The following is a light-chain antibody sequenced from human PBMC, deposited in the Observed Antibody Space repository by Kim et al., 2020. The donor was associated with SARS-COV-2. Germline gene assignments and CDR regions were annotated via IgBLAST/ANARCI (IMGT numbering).Light chain of an antibody. J-gene: IGKJ1*01. CDR3: QQYNDWPRT. Sequence: EIVMTQSPVTLSVSPGKRATLSCRASQSVSSNLAWYQQKPGQAPSLLIFGASTRATGIPARFSGSGCGTEFTLTISSLQSEDFAIYYCQQYNDWPRTFGQGTKVDIK. V-gene: IGKV3-15*01. CDR1: QSVSSN. CDR2: GAS.